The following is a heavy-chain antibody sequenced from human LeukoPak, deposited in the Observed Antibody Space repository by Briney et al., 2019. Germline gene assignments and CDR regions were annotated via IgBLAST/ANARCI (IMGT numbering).Heavy chain of an antibody. J-gene: IGHJ4*02. D-gene: IGHD2-15*01. CDR1: GFTFSSYA. Sequence: PGGSLRLSCAVSGFTFSSYAMHWVRQAPGKGLGWVAVISNDGNNKYYTVSVKGRFTISRDNSKNTLYLQMTSLRAEDTAVYYCARGSQSLGYCSGGSCCAKIFDYWGQGTLVTVSS. CDR3: ARGSQSLGYCSGGSCCAKIFDY. V-gene: IGHV3-30-3*01. CDR2: ISNDGNNK.